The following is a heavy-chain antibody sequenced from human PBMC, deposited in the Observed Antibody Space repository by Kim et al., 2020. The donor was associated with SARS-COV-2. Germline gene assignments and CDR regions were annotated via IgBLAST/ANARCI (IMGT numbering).Heavy chain of an antibody. Sequence: SETLSLTCTVSGGSISSSSYYWGWIRQPPGKGLEWIGSIYYSGSTYYNPSLKSRVTISVDTSKNQFSLKLSSVTAADTAVYYCARHGGSHRKDIGVYWGQGTLVTVSS. J-gene: IGHJ4*02. V-gene: IGHV4-39*01. CDR1: GGSISSSSYY. D-gene: IGHD2-15*01. CDR2: IYYSGST. CDR3: ARHGGSHRKDIGVY.